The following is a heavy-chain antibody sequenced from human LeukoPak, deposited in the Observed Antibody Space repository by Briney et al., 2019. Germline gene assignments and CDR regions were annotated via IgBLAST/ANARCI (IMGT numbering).Heavy chain of an antibody. V-gene: IGHV3-23*01. CDR1: GXTFSSFG. D-gene: IGHD4-23*01. CDR3: ARRSDYGGDGNYFDF. J-gene: IGHJ4*02. Sequence: GSLRLSCAASGXTFSSFGSSWVRQAPGKGLEWVSTISGRDSNTYYADSVNGRFTVSRDNSKNTLYLQVNSLRAEDTVVYYCARRSDYGGDGNYFDFWGQGTPVTVSS. CDR2: ISGRDSNT.